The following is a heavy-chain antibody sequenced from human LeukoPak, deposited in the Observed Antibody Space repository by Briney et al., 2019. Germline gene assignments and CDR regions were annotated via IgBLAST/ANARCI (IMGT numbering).Heavy chain of an antibody. J-gene: IGHJ4*02. CDR1: GFTFRTYW. CDR2: IKRDGSKI. CDR3: TRDSQGSGIYSVDY. Sequence: GGSLRLSCAASGFTFRTYWMSWVRQAPGKGLEWVANIKRDGSKIYYVDSVKGRFTISRDNDKNSLYLQMNSLRAEDTAVYYCTRDSQGSGIYSVDYWGQGTLVSVSS. D-gene: IGHD3-10*01. V-gene: IGHV3-7*05.